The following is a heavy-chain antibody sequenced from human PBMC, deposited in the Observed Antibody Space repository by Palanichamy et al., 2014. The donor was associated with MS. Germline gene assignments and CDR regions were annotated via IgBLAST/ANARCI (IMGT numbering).Heavy chain of an antibody. J-gene: IGHJ6*02. CDR3: AKERSGSSSPFGGMDV. CDR2: SYDGSNK. V-gene: IGHV3-30*18. D-gene: IGHD6-13*01. Sequence: SYDGSNKYYADSVKGRFTISRDNSKNTLYLQMNSLRAEDTAVYYCAKERSGSSSPFGGMDVWGQGTTVTVSS.